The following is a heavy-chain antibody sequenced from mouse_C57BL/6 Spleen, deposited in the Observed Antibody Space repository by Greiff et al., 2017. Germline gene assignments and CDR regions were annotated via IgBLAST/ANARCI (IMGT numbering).Heavy chain of an antibody. D-gene: IGHD4-1*01. CDR1: GYSITSGYD. CDR3: ARANWAWFAY. V-gene: IGHV3-1*01. Sequence: VQLKESGPGMVKPSQSLSLTCTVTGYSITSGYDWHWIRHFPGNKLEWMGYISYSGSTNYNPSLKSRISITHDTSKNHVFLKLNSVTTEDTATYYCARANWAWFAYWGQGTLVTVSA. J-gene: IGHJ3*01. CDR2: ISYSGST.